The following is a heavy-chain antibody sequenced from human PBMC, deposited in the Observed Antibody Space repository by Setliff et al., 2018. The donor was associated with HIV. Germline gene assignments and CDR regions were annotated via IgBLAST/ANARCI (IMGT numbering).Heavy chain of an antibody. CDR1: GGSISSSNY. V-gene: IGHV4-39*01. CDR3: SRPMWGPAGDHGTGFYFAL. CDR2: VHQYGST. Sequence: PSETLSLTCNISGGSISSSNYWGRVRQTPGKGLEWIGTVHQYGSTYYNPSLKSRATVFVDKSLNQVSLRLKSVTAADTAIYFCSRPMWGPAGDHGTGFYFALWGRGSQVTVSS. D-gene: IGHD3-10*01. J-gene: IGHJ2*01.